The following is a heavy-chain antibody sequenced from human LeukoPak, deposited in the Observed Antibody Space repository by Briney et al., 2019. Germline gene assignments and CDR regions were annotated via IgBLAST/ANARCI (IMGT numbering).Heavy chain of an antibody. CDR2: IYYSGST. J-gene: IGHJ4*02. CDR3: ARHVAGYSSGWFRPYYFDY. V-gene: IGHV4-39*01. Sequence: SETLSLTCTVSGGSLSSSSYYWGWIRQPPGKGLEWVGSIYYSGSTYYNPSIISRVNMSVDTTKNEFFLRLRSVAPAHTVVSFCARHVAGYSSGWFRPYYFDYWGQGTLVTVSS. D-gene: IGHD6-19*01. CDR1: GGSLSSSSYY.